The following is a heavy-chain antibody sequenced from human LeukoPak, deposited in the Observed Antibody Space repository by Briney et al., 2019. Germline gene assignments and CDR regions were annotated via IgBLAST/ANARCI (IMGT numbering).Heavy chain of an antibody. CDR2: INHSGST. CDR3: ARGRMDNWTFDY. J-gene: IGHJ4*02. Sequence: PSETLSLTCAVYGGSLSGYYWSWIRQPPGKGLEWIGEINHSGSTNYNPSLKSRVTISVDTSKNQFSLKLSSVTAADTAVYYCARGRMDNWTFDYWGQGTLVTVSS. V-gene: IGHV4-34*01. D-gene: IGHD1-20*01. CDR1: GGSLSGYY.